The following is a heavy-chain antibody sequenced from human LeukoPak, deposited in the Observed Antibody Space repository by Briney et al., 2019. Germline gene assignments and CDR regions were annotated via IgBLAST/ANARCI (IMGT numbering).Heavy chain of an antibody. J-gene: IGHJ4*02. V-gene: IGHV4-59*12. CDR2: IYYSGST. Sequence: PSETLSLTCTVSGGSISSYYWSWIRQPPGKGLERIGYIYYSGSTNYNPSLKSRVTISVDTSKNQFSLKLSSVTAADTAVYYCARGRMVRGVIIDYWGQGTLVTVSS. CDR3: ARGRMVRGVIIDY. CDR1: GGSISSYY. D-gene: IGHD3-10*01.